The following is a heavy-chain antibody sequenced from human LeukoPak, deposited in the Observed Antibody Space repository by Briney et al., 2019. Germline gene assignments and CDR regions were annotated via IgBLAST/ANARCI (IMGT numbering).Heavy chain of an antibody. CDR2: ITRDGSST. V-gene: IGHV3-74*01. CDR1: GFTFSSSW. CDR3: ARDPGYESWSPFWGGMDV. J-gene: IGHJ6*04. Sequence: GGSLRLSCGASGFTFSSSWMHWVRQAPGKGLVWVSRITRDGSSTTYADSVKGRFTTSRDNAKNTLYLQMDSLRVDDTSVYYCARDPGYESWSPFWGGMDVWGNGTTVIVSS. D-gene: IGHD3-16*01.